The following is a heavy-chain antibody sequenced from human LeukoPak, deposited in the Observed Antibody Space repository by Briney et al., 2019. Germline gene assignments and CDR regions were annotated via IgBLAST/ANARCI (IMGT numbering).Heavy chain of an antibody. CDR3: ARDLAAVGYGLDP. CDR1: GGSISSLNW. V-gene: IGHV4-4*02. D-gene: IGHD6-13*01. J-gene: IGHJ5*02. CDR2: VYHSGST. Sequence: SETLSLTCAVSGGSISSLNWWSWVRQAPGKGLEWIGEVYHSGSTNYNPSFKSRVTISVDNPKNQFSLKLNSVTAADTAVYYCARDLAAVGYGLDPWGQGTLVTVSS.